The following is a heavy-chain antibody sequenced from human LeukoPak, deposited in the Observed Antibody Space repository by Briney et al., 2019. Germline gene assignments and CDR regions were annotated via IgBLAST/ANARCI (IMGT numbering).Heavy chain of an antibody. Sequence: GGSLRLSCEGSAFIFSGHWMNWVRQTPGKGLEWVASIKEDGSERQYVDSVKGRFSISRDNSKNTLYLQMNSLRAEDTAVYYCAKCLGSGWYASSDWGQGTLVTVSS. J-gene: IGHJ4*02. V-gene: IGHV3-7*03. D-gene: IGHD6-13*01. CDR1: AFIFSGHW. CDR2: IKEDGSER. CDR3: AKCLGSGWYASSD.